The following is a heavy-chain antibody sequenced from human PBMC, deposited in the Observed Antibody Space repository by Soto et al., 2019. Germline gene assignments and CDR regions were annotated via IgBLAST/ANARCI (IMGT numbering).Heavy chain of an antibody. V-gene: IGHV1-69*13. Sequence: ASVKVSCKASGGTFSSYAISWVRQAPGQGLEWMGGIIPIFGTANYAQRFQGRVTITADESTSTAYMELSSLRSEDTAVYYCAREGYMVHTQWLPFDYWGQGTLVTVSS. CDR3: AREGYMVHTQWLPFDY. J-gene: IGHJ4*02. D-gene: IGHD6-19*01. CDR1: GGTFSSYA. CDR2: IIPIFGTA.